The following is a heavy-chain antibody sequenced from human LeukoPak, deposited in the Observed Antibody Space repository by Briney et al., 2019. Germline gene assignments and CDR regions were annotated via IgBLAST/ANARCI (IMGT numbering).Heavy chain of an antibody. J-gene: IGHJ4*02. CDR2: IHTSGNT. V-gene: IGHV4-4*07. CDR1: GGSITNYY. CDR3: AREGSATARPFVSNDC. D-gene: IGHD6-6*01. Sequence: SETLSLTCTVSGGSITNYYWSWIRQPAGKGLEWIGRIHTSGNTDYNPSLKSRVTMSLDTSKSQFSLKLNSMTAVDTAVYYCAREGSATARPFVSNDCWGQGTLVTVSS.